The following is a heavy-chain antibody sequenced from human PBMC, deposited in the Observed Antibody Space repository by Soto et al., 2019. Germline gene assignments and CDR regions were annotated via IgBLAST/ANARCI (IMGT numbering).Heavy chain of an antibody. CDR2: ISYDGRHR. D-gene: IGHD2-2*01. CDR1: GFTFSNYA. V-gene: IGHV3-30*04. CDR3: PTDRAYQVRNSYYYNGMEV. Sequence: GGSLRRSCAASGFTFSNYALHCGRPAPGKRLGWVAVISYDGRHRYYADTVKGRFTISRDKVNHTRYLHMNCLRPEDTAVHPCPTDRAYQVRNSYYYNGMEVWDQGTTVTASS. J-gene: IGHJ6*02.